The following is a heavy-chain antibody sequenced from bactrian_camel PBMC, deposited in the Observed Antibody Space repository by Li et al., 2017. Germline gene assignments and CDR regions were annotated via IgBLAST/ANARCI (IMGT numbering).Heavy chain of an antibody. D-gene: IGHD7*01. CDR1: GYTYGGFC. CDR2: IYTGSGGGFT. V-gene: IGHV3S1*01. Sequence: HVQLVESGGGTVQAGESLKLSCTASGYTYGGFCKGWFRQTPEKEREGVATIYTGSGGGFTRYADSVKGRFTISRDNAKNTLSLKLNSLRTEDTAMYYCAVSTTSYSPVFGQGTQVTVS. J-gene: IGHJ4*01.